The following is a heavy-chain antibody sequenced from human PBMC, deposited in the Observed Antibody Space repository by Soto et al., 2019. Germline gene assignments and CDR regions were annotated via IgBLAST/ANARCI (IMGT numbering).Heavy chain of an antibody. CDR1: GYTFTGYY. CDR2: INPNSGGT. CDR3: ARARYSSSRKGYFDY. D-gene: IGHD6-13*01. J-gene: IGHJ4*02. Sequence: ASVKVSCKASGYTFTGYYMHWVRQAPGQGLEWMGWINPNSGGTNYAQKFQGWVTMTRDTSISTAYMELSRLRSDDTAVYYCARARYSSSRKGYFDYWSQGTLVTVSS. V-gene: IGHV1-2*04.